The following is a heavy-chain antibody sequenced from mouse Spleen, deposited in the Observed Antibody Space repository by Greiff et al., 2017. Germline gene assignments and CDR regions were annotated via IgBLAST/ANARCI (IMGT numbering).Heavy chain of an antibody. Sequence: VQLQQSGAELVKPGASVKLSCKASGYTFTSYYMYWVKQRPGQGLEWIGEINPSNGGTNFNEKFKSKATLTVDKSSSTAYMQLSSLTSEDSAVYFCARYLEEFAYWGQGTLVTVSA. D-gene: IGHD5-1*01. J-gene: IGHJ3*01. CDR3: ARYLEEFAY. CDR1: GYTFTSYY. CDR2: INPSNGGT. V-gene: IGHV1S81*02.